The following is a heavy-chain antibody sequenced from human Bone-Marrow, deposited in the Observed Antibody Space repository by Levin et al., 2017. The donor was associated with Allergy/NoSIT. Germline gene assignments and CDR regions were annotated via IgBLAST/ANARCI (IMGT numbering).Heavy chain of an antibody. J-gene: IGHJ6*02. CDR2: ISSSGRTI. Sequence: GSLRLSCAASGFPFSDYYMNWVRQAPGKGLEWIAHISSSGRTIDYADSVRGRFTISRDNTKNSLYLQFNGLSAEDTATYFCARGEGLVIMDVWGQGTTVTVSS. D-gene: IGHD6-19*01. CDR3: ARGEGLVIMDV. V-gene: IGHV3-11*01. CDR1: GFPFSDYY.